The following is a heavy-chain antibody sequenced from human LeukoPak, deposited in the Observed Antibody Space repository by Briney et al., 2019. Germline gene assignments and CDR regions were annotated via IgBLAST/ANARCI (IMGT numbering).Heavy chain of an antibody. D-gene: IGHD3-3*01. Sequence: SETLSLTCAVYGGSFSGYYWSWIRQPPGKGLEWIGEINHSGSTNYNPSLKSRVTISVDTSKNQFSLKLSSVTAADTAVYYCARVRAYDFWSGYYKSWFDPWGQGTLVTVSS. CDR1: GGSFSGYY. V-gene: IGHV4-34*01. CDR3: ARVRAYDFWSGYYKSWFDP. J-gene: IGHJ5*02. CDR2: INHSGST.